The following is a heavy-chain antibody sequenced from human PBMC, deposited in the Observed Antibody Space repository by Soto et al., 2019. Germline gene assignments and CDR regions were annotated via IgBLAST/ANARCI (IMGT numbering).Heavy chain of an antibody. J-gene: IGHJ4*02. V-gene: IGHV3-11*01. CDR1: GFTFSDYS. D-gene: IGHD2-15*01. CDR3: ARDDGGYCSGGSCYLPYYFDY. CDR2: ISSSGSTI. Sequence: QVQLVESGGGLVKPGGSLRLSCAASGFTFSDYSMSWIRQAPGKGLEWVSYISSSGSTIYYADSVKGRFTISRDNAKNSLHLQMNSLRAEDTAVYYCARDDGGYCSGGSCYLPYYFDYWGQGTLVTVSS.